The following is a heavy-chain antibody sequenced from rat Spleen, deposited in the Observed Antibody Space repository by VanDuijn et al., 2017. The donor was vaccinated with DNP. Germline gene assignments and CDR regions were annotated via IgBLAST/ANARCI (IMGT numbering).Heavy chain of an antibody. CDR2: IFYDDGST. CDR1: GFTFSDYN. CDR3: AIPQA. Sequence: EVQLVESGGGLVQPGRSLKLSCAASGFTFSDYNMVWVRQAPKKGLEWVATIFYDDGSTYYGDSVKGRFTISRDNAKSTLYLQMDSLRSEDTATYYCAIPQAWGQGVVVTVSS. V-gene: IGHV5-7*01. J-gene: IGHJ2*01. D-gene: IGHD3-5*01.